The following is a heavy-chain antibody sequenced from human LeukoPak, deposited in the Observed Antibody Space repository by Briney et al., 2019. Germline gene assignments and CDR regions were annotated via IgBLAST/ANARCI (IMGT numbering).Heavy chain of an antibody. V-gene: IGHV3-30*02. CDR1: GFTFSSYG. CDR2: IRYDGSNK. J-gene: IGHJ3*02. Sequence: GGSLRLSCAASGFTFSSYGMHWVRQAPGKGLEWVAFIRYDGSNKYYADSVKGRFTISRDNSKNTLYLQMNSLRAEDTAVYYCAKDRAPIVVVPAAMWATAFDIWGQGTMVTVSS. CDR3: AKDRAPIVVVPAAMWATAFDI. D-gene: IGHD2-2*01.